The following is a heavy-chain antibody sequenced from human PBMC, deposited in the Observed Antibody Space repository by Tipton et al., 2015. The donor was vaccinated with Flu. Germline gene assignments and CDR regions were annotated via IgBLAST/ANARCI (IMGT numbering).Heavy chain of an antibody. CDR2: MFHSGSA. CDR3: ARAIAAAGSR. V-gene: IGHV4-38-2*01. Sequence: TLSLTCAVSGYSISSVYYWGWIRQPPGKGLEWIGSMFHSGSAYYNPSLMGRVTISVDTSKNHLSLRLTSVTAADTAVYYCARAIAAAGSRWGQGTLVTVSS. CDR1: GYSISSVYY. D-gene: IGHD6-13*01. J-gene: IGHJ4*02.